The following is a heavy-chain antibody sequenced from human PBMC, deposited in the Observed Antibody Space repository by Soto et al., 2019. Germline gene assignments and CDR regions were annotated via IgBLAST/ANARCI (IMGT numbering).Heavy chain of an antibody. CDR1: GFTFSSYG. CDR2: ISYDGSNK. D-gene: IGHD3-9*01. CDR3: AKDLKKGYSDRLRMTDY. J-gene: IGHJ4*02. V-gene: IGHV3-30*18. Sequence: GGSLRLSCAASGFTFSSYGMHWVRQAPGKGLEWVAVISYDGSNKYYADSVKGRFTISRDNSKNTLYLQMNSLRAEDTAVYYCAKDLKKGYSDRLRMTDYWGQGTLVTVSS.